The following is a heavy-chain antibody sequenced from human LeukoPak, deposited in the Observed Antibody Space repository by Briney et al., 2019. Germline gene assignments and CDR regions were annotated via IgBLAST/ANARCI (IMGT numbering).Heavy chain of an antibody. CDR2: ISSSSSYI. Sequence: GGSLRLSCAASGFTFSSYSMNWVRQVPGKGLEWVSSISSSSSYIYYADSVKGRFTISRDNAKNSLYLQMNSLRAEDTAVYYCASGLYYYDSSGSTPGDYWGQGTLVTVSS. CDR1: GFTFSSYS. V-gene: IGHV3-21*01. CDR3: ASGLYYYDSSGSTPGDY. D-gene: IGHD3-22*01. J-gene: IGHJ4*02.